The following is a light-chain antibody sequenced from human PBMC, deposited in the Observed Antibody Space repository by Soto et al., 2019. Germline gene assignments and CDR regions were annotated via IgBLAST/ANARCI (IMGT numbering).Light chain of an antibody. CDR2: VAS. V-gene: IGKV3-20*01. CDR3: QQYGSSGT. J-gene: IGKJ1*01. CDR1: QSVSNNY. Sequence: EIVLTQSPGTLSLSPGERATLSCRASQSVSNNYLAWYQQKPCQAPRLLICVASNRATCTPDRVSGCGTETKFTLTISRLEPGDFAVYYCQQYGSSGTFGHGTKVDIK.